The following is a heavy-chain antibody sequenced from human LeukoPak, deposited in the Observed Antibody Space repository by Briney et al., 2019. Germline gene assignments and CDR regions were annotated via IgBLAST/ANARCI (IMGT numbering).Heavy chain of an antibody. Sequence: PGGSLRLSCAASGFTVSSNYMSWVRQAPGKGLEWVSLIYSGGSTYYADSVKGRFTISRDNSKNTLYLQMNSLRAGDTAVYYCARDLDSLDWGRGTLVTVSS. CDR1: GFTVSSNY. D-gene: IGHD1-1*01. J-gene: IGHJ4*02. CDR3: ARDLDSLD. CDR2: IYSGGST. V-gene: IGHV3-66*01.